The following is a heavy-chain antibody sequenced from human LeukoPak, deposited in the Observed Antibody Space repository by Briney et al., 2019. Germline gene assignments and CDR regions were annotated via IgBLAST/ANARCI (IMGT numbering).Heavy chain of an antibody. CDR1: GYTFTAYY. V-gene: IGHV1-2*02. CDR3: ARDRSPAPGRSYGRGHFDY. Sequence: ASVKVSCKASGYTFTAYYMHWVRQAPGQGLEWMGWINPNSGGTNYAQKFQGRVTVTRATSISTAYMDLDSLLSDDTAVYYCARDRSPAPGRSYGRGHFDYWGQGTLVTVSS. J-gene: IGHJ4*02. D-gene: IGHD5-18*01. CDR2: INPNSGGT.